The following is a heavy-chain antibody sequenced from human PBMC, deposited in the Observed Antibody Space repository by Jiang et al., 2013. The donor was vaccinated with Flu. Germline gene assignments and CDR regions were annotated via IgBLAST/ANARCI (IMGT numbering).Heavy chain of an antibody. V-gene: IGHV1-2*04. Sequence: GAEVKKPGASVKVSCKASGYTFTGYYMHWVRQAPGQGLEWMGWINPNSGGTNYAQKFQGWVTMTRDTSTSTVYMELSSLRSEDTAVYYCARDRTPGGVGATPQPLDYWGQGTLVTVSS. CDR3: ARDRTPGGVGATPQPLDY. D-gene: IGHD1-26*01. CDR2: INPNSGGT. CDR1: GYTFTGYY. J-gene: IGHJ4*02.